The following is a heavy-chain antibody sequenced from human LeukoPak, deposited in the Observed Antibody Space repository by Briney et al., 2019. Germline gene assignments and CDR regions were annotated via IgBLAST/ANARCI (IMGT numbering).Heavy chain of an antibody. V-gene: IGHV3-23*01. D-gene: IGHD6-6*01. CDR1: GFTFSSNA. J-gene: IGHJ4*02. CDR2: ISGSGAST. Sequence: GGSLRLSCAASGFTFSSNAMSWVRQAPGKGLEWVSSISGSGASTYYADSVKGRFTIHRDNSKNTLYLQMNSLRAEDTAIYYCAKDVGSSITARRAFDYWGQGSLVTVSS. CDR3: AKDVGSSITARRAFDY.